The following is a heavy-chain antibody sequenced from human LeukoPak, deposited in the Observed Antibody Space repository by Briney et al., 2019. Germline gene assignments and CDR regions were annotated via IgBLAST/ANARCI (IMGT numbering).Heavy chain of an antibody. CDR3: ATTGLLGDIP. CDR1: GFTFSDYY. Sequence: SGGSLRLSCAASGFTFSDYYMSWIGQAPGKGLEWLSYISKNGKTIYYADSVKGRFTISRDNARKSVYLQMNSLRAEDTAVYYCATTGLLGDIPWGQGTLVTVSS. CDR2: ISKNGKTI. D-gene: IGHD2-21*01. V-gene: IGHV3-11*01. J-gene: IGHJ5*02.